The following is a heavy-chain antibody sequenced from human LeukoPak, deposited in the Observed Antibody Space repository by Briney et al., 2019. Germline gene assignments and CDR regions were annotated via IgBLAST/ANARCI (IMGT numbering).Heavy chain of an antibody. CDR1: GGSISSGAYY. Sequence: SETLSLTCTVSGGSISSGAYYWSWIRQPPGKGLEWIGYIYYSGSTKYNTSLESRVTISVDTSKNQFSLKLSSVTAADTAVYYCARLSSSGYSAPHYFHYWGQGTLVTVSS. CDR2: IYYSGST. J-gene: IGHJ4*02. D-gene: IGHD3-22*01. V-gene: IGHV4-61*08. CDR3: ARLSSSGYSAPHYFHY.